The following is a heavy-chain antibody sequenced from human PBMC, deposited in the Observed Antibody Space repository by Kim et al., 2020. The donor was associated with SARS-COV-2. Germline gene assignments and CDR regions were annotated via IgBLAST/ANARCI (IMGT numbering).Heavy chain of an antibody. CDR2: INHSGST. J-gene: IGHJ6*02. CDR1: GGSFSGYY. D-gene: IGHD6-13*01. Sequence: SETLSLTCAVYGGSFSGYYWSWIRQPPGKGLEWIGEINHSGSTNYNPSLKSRVTISVDTSKNQFSLKLSSVTAADTAVYYCARGRKQQLVVYYYYGMDVWGQGTTVTVSS. V-gene: IGHV4-34*01. CDR3: ARGRKQQLVVYYYYGMDV.